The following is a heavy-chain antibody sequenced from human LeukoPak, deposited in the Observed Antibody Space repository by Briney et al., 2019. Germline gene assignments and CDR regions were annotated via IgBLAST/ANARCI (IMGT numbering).Heavy chain of an antibody. D-gene: IGHD3-9*01. CDR2: IYSGGST. CDR1: GFTVSSNY. J-gene: IGHJ3*02. V-gene: IGHV3-53*01. CDR3: AREDDTAAFDI. Sequence: GGSLRLSCAASGFTVSSNYMSWVRQAPGKGLEWISVIYSGGSTYYADSVKVRFTISRDNSKNTLYLQMNSLRAEDTAVYYCAREDDTAAFDIWGQGTMVTVSS.